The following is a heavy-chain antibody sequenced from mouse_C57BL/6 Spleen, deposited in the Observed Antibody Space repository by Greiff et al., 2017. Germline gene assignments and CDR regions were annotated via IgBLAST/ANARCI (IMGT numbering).Heavy chain of an antibody. CDR2: ISNGGGST. CDR1: GFTFSDYY. V-gene: IGHV5-12*01. J-gene: IGHJ4*01. D-gene: IGHD1-1*01. Sequence: DVQLVESGGGLVQPGGSLKLSCAASGFTFSDYYMYWVRQTPEKRLEWVAYISNGGGSTYYPDTVKGRFTISRDNAKNTLYLQMSRLKSEDTAMYYCARGDYGRGYAMDYWGQGTSVTVSS. CDR3: ARGDYGRGYAMDY.